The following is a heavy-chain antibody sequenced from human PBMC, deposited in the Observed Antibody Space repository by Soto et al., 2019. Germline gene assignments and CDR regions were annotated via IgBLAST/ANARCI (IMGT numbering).Heavy chain of an antibody. Sequence: QVQLQESGPGLARPSETLSLTCSVSGGSVRGHYWSWIRQSPGRGPEWIGYFYDSGTTKYNPSLKSRVTMSVDTSKNQFSLKLRSVTAADTAMYYCARDQDGSCYLDIWGQGTMVTVAS. CDR1: GGSVRGHY. D-gene: IGHD3-22*01. J-gene: IGHJ3*02. CDR3: ARDQDGSCYLDI. V-gene: IGHV4-59*02. CDR2: FYDSGTT.